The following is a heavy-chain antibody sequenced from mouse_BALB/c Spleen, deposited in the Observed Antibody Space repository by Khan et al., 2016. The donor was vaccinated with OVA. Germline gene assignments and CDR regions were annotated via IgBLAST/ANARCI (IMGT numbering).Heavy chain of an antibody. CDR3: VRSNFYGNGLYAMYY. J-gene: IGHJ4*01. D-gene: IGHD1-1*01. V-gene: IGHV1S41*01. CDR2: IGPGSGNP. Sequence: DLVKPGASVKLSCKASGYTFTSYWINWIKQRPGQGLEWVGHIGPGSGNPYYNEVFTGKTTLTVDTSSSTVYIQLSSLSSEDSAVYFCVRSNFYGNGLYAMYYWGQGTSVIVSS. CDR1: GYTFTSYW.